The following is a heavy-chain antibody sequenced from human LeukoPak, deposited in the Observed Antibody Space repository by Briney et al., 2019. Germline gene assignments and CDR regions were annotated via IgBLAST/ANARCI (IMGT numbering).Heavy chain of an antibody. V-gene: IGHV1-69*05. CDR2: IIPIFGTA. J-gene: IGHJ6*03. CDR1: GGTFSIYA. CDR3: ARGLDGGDYYYYYMDV. Sequence: SVKVSCKTSGGTFSIYAISWVRQAPGQGLEWMGGIIPIFGTANYAQKFQGRVTITTDESTSTAYMELSSLRSEDTAVYYCARGLDGGDYYYYYMDVWGKGTTVTVSS. D-gene: IGHD3-10*01.